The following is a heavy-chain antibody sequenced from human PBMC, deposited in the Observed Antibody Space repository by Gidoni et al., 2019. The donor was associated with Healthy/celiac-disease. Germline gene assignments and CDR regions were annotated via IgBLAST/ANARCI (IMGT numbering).Heavy chain of an antibody. CDR1: GFTFSTYA. V-gene: IGHV3-23*01. Sequence: EVQLLESGGGLVQPGGSLRLSCAASGFTFSTYAMSWVRQAPGKGLEWVAAISGSGGSTYYADSVKGRFTISRDNSKNTLYLQMNSLRAEDTAVYYCANPYYLYYDSSDNAFDIWGQGTMVTVSS. J-gene: IGHJ3*02. CDR2: ISGSGGST. CDR3: ANPYYLYYDSSDNAFDI. D-gene: IGHD3-22*01.